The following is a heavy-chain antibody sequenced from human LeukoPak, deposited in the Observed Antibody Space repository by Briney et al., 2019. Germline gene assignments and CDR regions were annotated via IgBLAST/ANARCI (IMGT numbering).Heavy chain of an antibody. V-gene: IGHV3-7*01. J-gene: IGHJ4*02. CDR2: IKQDGSEK. Sequence: PGGSLRLSCAASGFTFSSYWMSWVRQAPGKGLEWVANIKQDGSEKYYVDSVKGRFTISRDNSKNTLYLQMNSLRAEDTAVYYCARNSGSPRSFDYWGQGTLVTVSS. D-gene: IGHD3-10*01. CDR1: GFTFSSYW. CDR3: ARNSGSPRSFDY.